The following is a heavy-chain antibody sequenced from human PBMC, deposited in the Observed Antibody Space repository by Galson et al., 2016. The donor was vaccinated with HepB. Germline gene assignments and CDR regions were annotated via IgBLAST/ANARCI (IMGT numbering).Heavy chain of an antibody. Sequence: SLRLSCAASGFSFSSYWMYWVRQAPGQGLVWVSHIDTDGRSSYYADSVKGRFTISRDNAANTLSLKMNSLSSEGTAVYFCVRDVPFSAIDLDVWGKGTTVTVSS. V-gene: IGHV3-74*01. D-gene: IGHD2-21*01. CDR1: GFSFSSYW. CDR2: IDTDGRSS. J-gene: IGHJ6*04. CDR3: VRDVPFSAIDLDV.